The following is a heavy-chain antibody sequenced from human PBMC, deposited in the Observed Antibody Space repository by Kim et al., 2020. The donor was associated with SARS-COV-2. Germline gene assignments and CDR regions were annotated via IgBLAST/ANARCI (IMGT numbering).Heavy chain of an antibody. CDR2: INPISGAT. V-gene: IGHV1-2*06. J-gene: IGHJ6*02. D-gene: IGHD6-25*01. Sequence: ASVKVSCKASGYTFSDYYLHWVRQAPGQGLEWMGRINPISGATDYAQKFQGRVTMTRDTSISTAYMELSGLRSDDTAIFFCARINAAAWDYGLDVLGQGT. CDR1: GYTFSDYY. CDR3: ARINAAAWDYGLDV.